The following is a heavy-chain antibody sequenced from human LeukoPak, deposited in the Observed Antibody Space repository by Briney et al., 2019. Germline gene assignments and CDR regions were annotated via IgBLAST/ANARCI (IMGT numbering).Heavy chain of an antibody. CDR2: IYPGDSDT. Sequence: GESLKISCKGSGYTFSSYWIGWVRQMPGKGLEWMGIIYPGDSDTRYSPSLQGQGTISVDTSIGTAYLQWSSLKALDTAIYYCARQNDFRLDYWGQGTLVTVSS. CDR3: ARQNDFRLDY. D-gene: IGHD3-3*01. V-gene: IGHV5-51*01. CDR1: GYTFSSYW. J-gene: IGHJ4*02.